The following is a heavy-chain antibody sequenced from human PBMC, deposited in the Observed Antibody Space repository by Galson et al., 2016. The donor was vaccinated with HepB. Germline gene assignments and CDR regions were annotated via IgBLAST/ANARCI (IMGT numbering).Heavy chain of an antibody. CDR2: IANDGTRK. CDR3: AREGYSYESDYFDY. Sequence: SLRLSCAASGFTFSTYALHWVRQAPGKGLEWVSFIANDGTRKDYVDSVKGRFTISRDNSKNTLHLQMNSLRADDTALYYCAREGYSYESDYFDYWGQGTLVTVSA. V-gene: IGHV3-30-3*01. D-gene: IGHD5-12*01. CDR1: GFTFSTYA. J-gene: IGHJ4*02.